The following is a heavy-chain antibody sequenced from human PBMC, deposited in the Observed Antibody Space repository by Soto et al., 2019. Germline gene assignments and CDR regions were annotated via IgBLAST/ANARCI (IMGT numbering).Heavy chain of an antibody. CDR2: IANNAENYAA. CDR3: AKYSGTSSNPAA. CDR1: GFTISATA. D-gene: IGHD1-26*01. Sequence: EVQLVESGGGLVQPGGSLKLSCAASGFTISATAMHWIRQASGKGLEWVGRIANNAENYAATYAASVKDRFTLSRDESKNTAYLQMSGLESEDTALYYCAKYSGTSSNPAALGQGTLVTVSS. J-gene: IGHJ5*02. V-gene: IGHV3-73*02.